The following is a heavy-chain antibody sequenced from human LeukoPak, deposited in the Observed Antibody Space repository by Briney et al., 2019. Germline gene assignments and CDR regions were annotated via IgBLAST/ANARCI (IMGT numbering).Heavy chain of an antibody. V-gene: IGHV3-21*01. Sequence: GGSLRLSCAASGFAFSSYSMNWVRQAPGKGLEWVSSISSSSSYIYYADSVKGRFTISRDNAKNSLYLQMNSLRAEDTAVYYCARERQWEPRAFDIWGQGTMVTVSS. CDR2: ISSSSSYI. D-gene: IGHD1-26*01. CDR3: ARERQWEPRAFDI. CDR1: GFAFSSYS. J-gene: IGHJ3*02.